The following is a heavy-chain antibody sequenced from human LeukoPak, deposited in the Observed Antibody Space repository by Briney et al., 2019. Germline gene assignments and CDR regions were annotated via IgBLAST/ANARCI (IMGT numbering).Heavy chain of an antibody. Sequence: GGSLRLSCAASGFTFSPLGMNWVRQAPGRGLEWVSYISSGTSTTYYADSVKGRFTIYRDNAENSLYLQMNSLRAEDTAVYYCARVPYCSSTSCYAIFDYWGQGTPVTVPS. CDR3: ARVPYCSSTSCYAIFDY. V-gene: IGHV3-48*04. CDR1: GFTFSPLG. CDR2: ISSGTSTT. J-gene: IGHJ4*02. D-gene: IGHD2-2*01.